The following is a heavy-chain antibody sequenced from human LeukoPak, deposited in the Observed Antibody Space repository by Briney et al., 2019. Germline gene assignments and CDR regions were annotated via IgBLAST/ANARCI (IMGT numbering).Heavy chain of an antibody. D-gene: IGHD3-10*01. CDR2: IYHSGST. J-gene: IGHJ4*02. CDR1: GGSISSSNW. V-gene: IGHV4-4*02. Sequence: SGTLSLTCAVSGGSISSSNWWSWVRQPPGKGLEWIGEIYHSGSTNYNPSLKSRVTISVDTSKNQFSLKLSSVTAADTAVYYCARALEGRVFDYWGQGTLVTVSS. CDR3: ARALEGRVFDY.